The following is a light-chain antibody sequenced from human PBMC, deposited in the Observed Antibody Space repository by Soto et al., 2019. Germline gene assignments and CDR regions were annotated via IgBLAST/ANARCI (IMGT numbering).Light chain of an antibody. V-gene: IGKV1-5*03. CDR1: QSISSW. J-gene: IGKJ1*01. Sequence: DIQMTQSPYTLSASVGDRVTITCRASQSISSWLAWYQQKPGKAPKLLIYKASSLESGVPSRFSGSGSGTEFTLTISSLQPDDFAPYYCQQYNSYSRTFGQGTKVEIK. CDR3: QQYNSYSRT. CDR2: KAS.